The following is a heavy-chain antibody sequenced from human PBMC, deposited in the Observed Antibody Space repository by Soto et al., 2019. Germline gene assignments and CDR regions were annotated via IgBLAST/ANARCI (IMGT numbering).Heavy chain of an antibody. CDR3: ALDTAMATGLGY. Sequence: QVQLVESGGGVVQPGRSLRLSCAASGFTFSDYAVHWVRQAPGKGLEWVAVISYDGNNKYYADSVKGRVTISRDNSKNTLYLQMNSLRSEDTAVYYCALDTAMATGLGYWGQGTRVTVSS. CDR1: GFTFSDYA. D-gene: IGHD5-18*01. CDR2: ISYDGNNK. V-gene: IGHV3-30-3*01. J-gene: IGHJ4*02.